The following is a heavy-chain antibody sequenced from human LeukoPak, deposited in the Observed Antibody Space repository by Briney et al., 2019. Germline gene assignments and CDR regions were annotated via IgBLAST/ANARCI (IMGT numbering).Heavy chain of an antibody. J-gene: IGHJ4*02. CDR1: GFTSSSYA. V-gene: IGHV3-23*01. D-gene: IGHD5-18*01. CDR2: ISGSGGST. Sequence: GGSLRLSCAASGFTSSSYAMSWVRQAPGKGLEWVSAISGSGGSTYYADSVKGRFTISRDNAKNSLFLQMNSLRVDDTAVYYCAREGREYSYDYWGQGTLVTVSS. CDR3: AREGREYSYDY.